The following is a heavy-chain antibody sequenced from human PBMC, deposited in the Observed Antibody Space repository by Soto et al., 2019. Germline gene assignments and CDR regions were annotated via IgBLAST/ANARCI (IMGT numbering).Heavy chain of an antibody. CDR3: AKAGGYCSGGSCSSSYTGMDV. CDR2: ISGSGGST. Sequence: EVQLLESGGGLVQPGGSLRLSCAVSGFTFSNYAMSWVRQAPGKGLEWVSAISGSGGSTYYADSVKGRFTISGDNSKNTLYLQMNSLRAEDTAVYYCAKAGGYCSGGSCSSSYTGMDVWGQGTTVTVSS. D-gene: IGHD2-15*01. J-gene: IGHJ6*02. CDR1: GFTFSNYA. V-gene: IGHV3-23*01.